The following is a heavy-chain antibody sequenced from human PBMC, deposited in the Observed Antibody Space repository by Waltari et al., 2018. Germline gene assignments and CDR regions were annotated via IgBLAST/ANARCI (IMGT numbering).Heavy chain of an antibody. CDR3: ARPRTPGPLYYYYGMDV. J-gene: IGHJ6*02. D-gene: IGHD2-15*01. Sequence: QVQLVQSGAEVKKPGSSVKVSCQASGGTFSSYAIRWVPQAPGQGLEWMGGIIPIFGTANYAQKCQGRGTITADESTSTAYMELSSLRSEDTAVYYCARPRTPGPLYYYYGMDVWGQGTTVTVSS. CDR2: IIPIFGTA. V-gene: IGHV1-69*01. CDR1: GGTFSSYA.